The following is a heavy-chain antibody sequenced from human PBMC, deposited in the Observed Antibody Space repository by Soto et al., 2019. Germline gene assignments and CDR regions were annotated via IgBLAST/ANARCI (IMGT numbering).Heavy chain of an antibody. V-gene: IGHV3-30*10. CDR1: GFTFSTFA. CDR2: TSTDQRKK. Sequence: QVQLVESGGGVVPPGGSLRLSCAASGFTFSTFAMHWVRQAPXXXXXWVAVTSTDQRKKYYTDSVKGRFTISRDNSRXXXXXXXXXXXXXXXXXXXCARDXLITMAGTPDYWGQGTLVTVSS. CDR3: ARDXLITMAGTPDY. D-gene: IGHD6-19*01. J-gene: IGHJ4*02.